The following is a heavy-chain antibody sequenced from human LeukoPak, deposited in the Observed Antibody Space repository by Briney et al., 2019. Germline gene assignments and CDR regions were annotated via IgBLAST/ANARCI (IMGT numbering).Heavy chain of an antibody. Sequence: GGSLRLSCAASGFTFSSYSMNWVRQAPGKGLEWVSSISSSSSYIYYADSVKGRFTISRDNAKNSLYLQMKSLRAEDTAVYYCARGAGTPQSPHFDYWGQGTLVTVSS. D-gene: IGHD1-7*01. V-gene: IGHV3-21*01. CDR1: GFTFSSYS. CDR3: ARGAGTPQSPHFDY. CDR2: ISSSSSYI. J-gene: IGHJ4*02.